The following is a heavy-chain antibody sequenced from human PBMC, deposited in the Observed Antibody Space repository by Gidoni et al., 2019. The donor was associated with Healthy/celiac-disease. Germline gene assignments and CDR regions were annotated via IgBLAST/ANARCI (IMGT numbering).Heavy chain of an antibody. Sequence: EVQLVESGGVVVQPGGSLRLSCAASGFTFDDYTMHWVRQAPGKGLEWVSLISWDGGSTYYADSVKGRFTISRDNSKNSLYLQMNSLRPEDTALYYCAKDRKHMGFDPWGQGTLVTVSS. CDR2: ISWDGGST. CDR1: GFTFDDYT. J-gene: IGHJ5*02. V-gene: IGHV3-43*01. D-gene: IGHD2-21*01. CDR3: AKDRKHMGFDP.